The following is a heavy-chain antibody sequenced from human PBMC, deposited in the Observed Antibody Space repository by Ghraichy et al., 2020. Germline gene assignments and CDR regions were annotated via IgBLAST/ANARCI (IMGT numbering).Heavy chain of an antibody. D-gene: IGHD3-22*01. Sequence: LSLTCAASGFTFSTYNMNWVRQAPGKGLEWVSYISSSSSTIYYADSVKGRFTISSDNAKNSLYLQMNSLRDEDMAVEYCARVRTWLTLNSGYWIDYWGQGTLVTVSS. CDR2: ISSSSSTI. CDR1: GFTFSTYN. J-gene: IGHJ4*02. V-gene: IGHV3-48*02. CDR3: ARVRTWLTLNSGYWIDY.